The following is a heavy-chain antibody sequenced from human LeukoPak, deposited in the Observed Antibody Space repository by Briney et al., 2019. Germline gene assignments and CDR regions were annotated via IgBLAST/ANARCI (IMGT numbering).Heavy chain of an antibody. V-gene: IGHV4-61*02. Sequence: PSQTLSLTCTVSGGSISSGSYYWSWIRQPAGKGLEWIGRIYTSGSTNYNPSLKSRVTISVDTSKNQFSLKLSSVTAADTAVYYRARTYSYGFYYYYYMDVWGKGTTVTVSS. J-gene: IGHJ6*03. CDR2: IYTSGST. CDR3: ARTYSYGFYYYYYMDV. D-gene: IGHD5-18*01. CDR1: GGSISSGSYY.